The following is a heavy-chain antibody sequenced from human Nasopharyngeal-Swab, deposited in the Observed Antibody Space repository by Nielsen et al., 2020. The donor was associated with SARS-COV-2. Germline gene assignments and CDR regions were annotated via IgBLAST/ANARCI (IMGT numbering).Heavy chain of an antibody. V-gene: IGHV3-64*01. J-gene: IGHJ5*02. Sequence: GSLRLSCAASGFTFSSYAMHWVRQAPGKGLEYVSAISSNGGSTYYANSVKGRFTISRDNSKNTLYLQMGSLRAEDMAVYYCARGRIAAAGTALGPWGQGTLVTVSS. D-gene: IGHD6-13*01. CDR1: GFTFSSYA. CDR3: ARGRIAAAGTALGP. CDR2: ISSNGGST.